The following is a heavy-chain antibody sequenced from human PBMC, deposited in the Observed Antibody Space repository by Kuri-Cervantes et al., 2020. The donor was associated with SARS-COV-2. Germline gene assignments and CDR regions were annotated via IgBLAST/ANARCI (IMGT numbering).Heavy chain of an antibody. D-gene: IGHD6-19*01. CDR3: ARGPPGSGWVSI. J-gene: IGHJ3*02. CDR1: GYTFTSYD. Sequence: ASVKVSCKASGYTFTSYDINWVRQATGQGLEWMGWMNPNSGNTGYAQKFQGRVTMTRNTSVSTAYMELSSLRSEDTAVYYCARGPPGSGWVSIWGQGRMVTVSS. CDR2: MNPNSGNT. V-gene: IGHV1-8*02.